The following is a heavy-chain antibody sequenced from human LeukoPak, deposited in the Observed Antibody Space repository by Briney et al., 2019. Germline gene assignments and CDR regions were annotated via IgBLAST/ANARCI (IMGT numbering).Heavy chain of an antibody. V-gene: IGHV3-23*01. CDR2: VSGSGRNT. Sequence: GGSLRLSCAGSGFTFSNYAMTWVRQAPGKGLEWVSSVSGSGRNTFYPDSVKGRFTISRDNSNNTLYLQMNSLRAEDTAVYYCAKLTTSWGQGTLVTVSS. CDR1: GFTFSNYA. J-gene: IGHJ4*02. CDR3: AKLTTS. D-gene: IGHD4-11*01.